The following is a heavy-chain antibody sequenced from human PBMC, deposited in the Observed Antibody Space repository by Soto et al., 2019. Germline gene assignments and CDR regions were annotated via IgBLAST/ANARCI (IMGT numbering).Heavy chain of an antibody. CDR2: INWNSGSI. J-gene: IGHJ1*01. CDR1: GFTFDDYA. D-gene: IGHD6-13*01. V-gene: IGHV3-9*01. Sequence: GGSLRLFCAASGFTFDDYAMHWVRQVPGKGLEWVSGINWNSGSIGYGDSVKGRFAISRDNAKNSLHLQMNSLSAEDTAFYYCVKDESINWYSGHFRHWGQGTLVTVSS. CDR3: VKDESINWYSGHFRH.